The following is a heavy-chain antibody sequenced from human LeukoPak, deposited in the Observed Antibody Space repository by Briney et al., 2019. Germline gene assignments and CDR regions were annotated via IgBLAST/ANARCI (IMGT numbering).Heavy chain of an antibody. V-gene: IGHV4-59*08. J-gene: IGHJ4*02. CDR1: GGSIISYY. D-gene: IGHD3-22*01. CDR3: ARRDDSSGYHKIFDY. Sequence: PSETLSLTCSVSGGSIISYYWTWIRQPPGKGLEWIGYVYDTDTTNYNPSLQSRVTISIDTSKNQFYLKLSSLTAADTAVYYCARRDDSSGYHKIFDYWGPGTLVTVSS. CDR2: VYDTDTT.